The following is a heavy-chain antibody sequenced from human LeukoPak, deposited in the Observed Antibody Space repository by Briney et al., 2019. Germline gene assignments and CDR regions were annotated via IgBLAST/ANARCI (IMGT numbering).Heavy chain of an antibody. CDR2: IIPIFGTA. CDR1: GGTFSSYA. Sequence: EASVKVSCKASGGTFSSYAISWVRQAPGQGLEWMGGIIPIFGTANYAQKFQGRVTITADESTSTAYMELSSLRSEDTAVYYCAGGAAGRPLEGYYGMDVWGQGTTVTVSS. CDR3: AGGAAGRPLEGYYGMDV. J-gene: IGHJ6*02. V-gene: IGHV1-69*13. D-gene: IGHD6-13*01.